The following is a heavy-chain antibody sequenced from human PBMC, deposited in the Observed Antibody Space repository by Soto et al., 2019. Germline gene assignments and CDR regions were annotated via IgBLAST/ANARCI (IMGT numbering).Heavy chain of an antibody. CDR3: AKDYHSVATSAPYGMDV. CDR2: ITGSGYTP. Sequence: GGSLRLSCAASGFIFSNYAMSWVRQAPGKGLEWVSGITGSGYTPYYGDSVSGRFTISRDNSKNTLYLQMNSLRDGDTAIYYFAKDYHSVATSAPYGMDVWGQRTTVTLSS. V-gene: IGHV3-23*01. J-gene: IGHJ6*02. D-gene: IGHD5-12*01. CDR1: GFIFSNYA.